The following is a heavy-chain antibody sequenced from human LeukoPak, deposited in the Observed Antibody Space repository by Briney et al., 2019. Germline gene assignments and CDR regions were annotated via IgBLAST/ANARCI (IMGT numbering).Heavy chain of an antibody. CDR3: AREGRSSWSTYYFDY. CDR2: ISSSSSYI. D-gene: IGHD6-13*01. Sequence: GGSLRLSCAASGFTLSRYSMNWVRQAPGKGLEWVSYISSSSSYIYYADSVKGRFTISRDNAKNSLYLQMNSLRAEDTAVYYCAREGRSSWSTYYFDYWGQGTLVTVSS. CDR1: GFTLSRYS. J-gene: IGHJ4*02. V-gene: IGHV3-21*05.